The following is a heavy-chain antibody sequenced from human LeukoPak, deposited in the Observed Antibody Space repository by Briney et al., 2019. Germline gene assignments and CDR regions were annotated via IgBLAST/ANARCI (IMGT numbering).Heavy chain of an antibody. J-gene: IGHJ4*02. Sequence: EASVKVSCKASGYTFTGYYMHWVRQAPGQGLEWMGWINPNSGGTNYAQKFQGRVTMTRDTSISTAYMELSRLRSDDTAVYYCARDHYYGSGSYYNPMDYWGQGTLVTVSS. CDR3: ARDHYYGSGSYYNPMDY. CDR1: GYTFTGYY. V-gene: IGHV1-2*02. D-gene: IGHD3-10*01. CDR2: INPNSGGT.